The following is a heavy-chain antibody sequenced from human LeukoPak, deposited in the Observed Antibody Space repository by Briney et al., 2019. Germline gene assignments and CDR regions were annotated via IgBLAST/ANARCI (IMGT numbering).Heavy chain of an antibody. CDR2: IYYRGST. J-gene: IGHJ2*01. V-gene: IGHV4-59*01. Sequence: KPSETLSLTCTVSGGSISTYYWSWIRQPPGKGLQWIGYIYYRGSTNYNPSLKSRVTISVDMSKNQFSLKVTSATAADTAVYYCARGGYTTGGYWYLDLWGRGTLVTVSS. D-gene: IGHD4-17*01. CDR1: GGSISTYY. CDR3: ARGGYTTGGYWYLDL.